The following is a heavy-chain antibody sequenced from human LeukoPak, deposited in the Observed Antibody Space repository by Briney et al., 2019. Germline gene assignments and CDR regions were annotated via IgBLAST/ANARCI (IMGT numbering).Heavy chain of an antibody. J-gene: IGHJ6*02. CDR3: ANRNYGSGGFYYYYGMDV. CDR1: GFTFSSYA. D-gene: IGHD3-10*01. Sequence: GGSLRLSCAAFGFTFSSYAMSWVRQAPGKGLEWVSAISGSGGSTYYADSVKGRFTISRDNSKNTLYLQINSLRAEDTAVYYCANRNYGSGGFYYYYGMDVWGQGTTVTVSS. V-gene: IGHV3-23*01. CDR2: ISGSGGST.